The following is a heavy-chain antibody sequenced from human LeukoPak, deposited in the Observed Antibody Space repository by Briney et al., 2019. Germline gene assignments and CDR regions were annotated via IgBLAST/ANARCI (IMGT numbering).Heavy chain of an antibody. V-gene: IGHV3-74*01. CDR3: AKVIGVAGGDFDY. CDR1: GFTFSSYW. D-gene: IGHD6-19*01. Sequence: GGSLRLSCAASGFTFSSYWMHWVRQAPGEGLVWVSRINSDGSTTSHADSVKGRFTISRDNAKNTLYLQMNSLRAEDTAVYYCAKVIGVAGGDFDYWGQGTLVTVSS. CDR2: INSDGSTT. J-gene: IGHJ4*02.